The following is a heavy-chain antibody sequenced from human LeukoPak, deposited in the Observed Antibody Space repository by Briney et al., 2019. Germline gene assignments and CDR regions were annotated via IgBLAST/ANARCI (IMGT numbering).Heavy chain of an antibody. CDR2: ISYGGSNK. Sequence: GGSLRLSCAASGFIFSNYAMGWVRQAPGKGLEWVALISYGGSNKYYADSVKGRFTISRDNSKNTLYLQMNSLRAEDTAVYYCAKTRPLDSSSWSHGDYWGQGTLVTVSS. CDR1: GFIFSNYA. CDR3: AKTRPLDSSSWSHGDY. D-gene: IGHD6-13*01. J-gene: IGHJ4*02. V-gene: IGHV3-30*18.